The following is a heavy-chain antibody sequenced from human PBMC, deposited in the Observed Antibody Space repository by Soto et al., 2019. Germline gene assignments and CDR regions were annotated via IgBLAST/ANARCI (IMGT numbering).Heavy chain of an antibody. Sequence: GGSLRLSCAASGFTVSSNYMSWVRQAPGKGLEWVSVIYSGGSTYYAVSVKGRFTISRHNSKNTLYLQMNSLRAEDTAVYYCARDFWSGPYYYFYYMDVWGKGTTVTVSS. CDR3: ARDFWSGPYYYFYYMDV. J-gene: IGHJ6*03. V-gene: IGHV3-66*01. D-gene: IGHD3-3*01. CDR1: GFTVSSNY. CDR2: IYSGGST.